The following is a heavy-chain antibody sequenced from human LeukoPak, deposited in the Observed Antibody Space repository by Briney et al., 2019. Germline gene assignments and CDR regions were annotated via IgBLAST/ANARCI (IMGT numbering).Heavy chain of an antibody. J-gene: IGHJ4*02. V-gene: IGHV4-31*03. CDR2: IYYSGST. CDR3: ARTGSSGYDSFDY. Sequence: SQTLSLTCTVSGGSISSGVYYWSWIRQHPGKGLEWIGYIYYSGSTYYNPSLKSRVTISVDTSKNQFSLKLSSVTAADTAVYYCARTGSSGYDSFDYWGQGTLVPVSS. CDR1: GGSISSGVYY. D-gene: IGHD3-22*01.